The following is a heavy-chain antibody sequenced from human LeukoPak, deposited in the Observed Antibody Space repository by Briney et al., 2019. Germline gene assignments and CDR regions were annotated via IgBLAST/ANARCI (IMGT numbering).Heavy chain of an antibody. J-gene: IGHJ4*02. CDR1: GGSFSGYY. Sequence: SETLSLTCAVYGGSFSGYYWSWIRQPPGKGLEWIGEINHSGSTNYNPSLKSRVTISVDTSKNQFSLKLSSVTAADTAVYYCARGLRIAARQFDYWGQGTLVTVSS. V-gene: IGHV4-34*01. CDR2: INHSGST. CDR3: ARGLRIAARQFDY. D-gene: IGHD6-6*01.